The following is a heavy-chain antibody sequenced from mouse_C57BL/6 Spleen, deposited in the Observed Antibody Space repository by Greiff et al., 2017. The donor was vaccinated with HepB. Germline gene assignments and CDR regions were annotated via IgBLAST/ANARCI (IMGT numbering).Heavy chain of an antibody. J-gene: IGHJ2*01. CDR1: GYAFTNYL. CDR3: ARGLGRLDYFDY. V-gene: IGHV1-54*01. CDR2: INPGSGGT. D-gene: IGHD4-1*01. Sequence: LQQSGAELVRPGTSVKVSCKASGYAFTNYLIEWVKQRPGQGLEWIGVINPGSGGTNYNEKFKGKATLTADKSSSTAYMQLSSLTSEDSAVYFCARGLGRLDYFDYWGQGTTLTVSS.